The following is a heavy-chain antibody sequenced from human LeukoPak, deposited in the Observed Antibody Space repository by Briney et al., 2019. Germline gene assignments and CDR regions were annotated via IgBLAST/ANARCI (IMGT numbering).Heavy chain of an antibody. CDR3: ARDREQGPRFDP. D-gene: IGHD1-26*01. CDR1: GYTFSGYY. J-gene: IGHJ5*02. V-gene: IGHV1-2*06. Sequence: ASVKVPCKASGYTFSGYYIHWGRQAPGQGLEWMGRINPNGGGTNYAQRFQGRVTMTGDTSITTAYMELSSLTFDDTAVYYCARDREQGPRFDPWGQGTLVTVSS. CDR2: INPNGGGT.